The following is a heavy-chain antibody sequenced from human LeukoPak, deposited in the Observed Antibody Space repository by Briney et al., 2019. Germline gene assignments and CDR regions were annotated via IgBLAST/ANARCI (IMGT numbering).Heavy chain of an antibody. CDR1: GYSISNGYY. V-gene: IGHV4-38-2*02. D-gene: IGHD3-3*01. Sequence: SETLSLTCGVSGYSISNGYYCDWIRQPPGKGLEWIGSIYHSGSTHYNPSLKSRLTISVDTAKNQFSMKLTSVTAADTAVYYCARDPALDTIFEDAFDYWGQGTLVTVSS. CDR2: IYHSGST. CDR3: ARDPALDTIFEDAFDY. J-gene: IGHJ4*02.